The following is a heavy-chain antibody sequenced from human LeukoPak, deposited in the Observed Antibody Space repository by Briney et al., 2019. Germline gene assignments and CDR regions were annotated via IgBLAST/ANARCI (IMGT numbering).Heavy chain of an antibody. Sequence: PGGSPKDSCAAPGFTFSSYAMSWVRQAQGKGLGRGSVFIGSGGRTYYADSVEDRLTIPRDNSKDTLYRLMNILQAEDTGVYYCAKADAITIFGVVILNFDYWRQGTLVSVSS. V-gene: IGHV3-23*01. CDR1: GFTFSSYA. CDR2: FIGSGGRT. D-gene: IGHD3-3*01. CDR3: AKADAITIFGVVILNFDY. J-gene: IGHJ4*02.